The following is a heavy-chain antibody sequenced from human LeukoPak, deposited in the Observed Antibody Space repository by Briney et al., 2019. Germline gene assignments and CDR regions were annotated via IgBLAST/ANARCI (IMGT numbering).Heavy chain of an antibody. CDR2: ISYDGSNK. CDR1: GFTFSSYA. V-gene: IGHV3-30-3*01. Sequence: GGSLRLSCAASGFTFSSYAMHWVRQAPGKGLEWVAVISYDGSNKYYADSVKGRFTISRDNSKNTLYLQMNSLRAEDTAVYYCARVKSIVDTAMVIGYWGQGTLVTVSS. D-gene: IGHD5-18*01. CDR3: ARVKSIVDTAMVIGY. J-gene: IGHJ4*02.